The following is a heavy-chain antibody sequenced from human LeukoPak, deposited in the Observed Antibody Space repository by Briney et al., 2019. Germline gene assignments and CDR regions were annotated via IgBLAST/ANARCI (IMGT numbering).Heavy chain of an antibody. CDR1: GFTFSSFW. Sequence: PGGSLRLSCAAAGFTFSSFWMSWVRQAPGKGLEWVANIEQSGSEKHYVDSVKGRFIISRDNAKNSLYLQMNSLRGEDTAVYYCARSQVEPFDYWGQGALVTVSS. CDR3: ARSQVEPFDY. D-gene: IGHD1-1*01. J-gene: IGHJ4*02. V-gene: IGHV3-7*05. CDR2: IEQSGSEK.